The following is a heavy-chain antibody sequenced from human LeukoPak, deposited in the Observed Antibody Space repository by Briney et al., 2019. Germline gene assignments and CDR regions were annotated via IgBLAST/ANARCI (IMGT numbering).Heavy chain of an antibody. J-gene: IGHJ6*03. V-gene: IGHV3-33*06. CDR2: ISYDGSNK. CDR1: GFTFSSYG. CDR3: AKDLARTAYYYYYMDV. Sequence: PGGSLRLSCAASGFTFSSYGMHWVRQAPGKGLEWVAVISYDGSNKYYADSVKGRFTISRDNSKNTLYLQMNSLRAEDTAVYYCAKDLARTAYYYYYMDVWGKGTTVTVSS. D-gene: IGHD5-18*01.